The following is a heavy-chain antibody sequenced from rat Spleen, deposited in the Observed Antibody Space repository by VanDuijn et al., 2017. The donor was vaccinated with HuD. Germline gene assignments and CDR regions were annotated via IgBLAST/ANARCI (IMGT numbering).Heavy chain of an antibody. V-gene: IGHV2-15*01. J-gene: IGHJ3*01. CDR3: VRSEGIIRGQFAY. CDR2: IRSGGGT. D-gene: IGHD4-3*01. CDR1: GFSLPSNA. Sequence: QVLLTESGPGLVQPSQTLSLTCTVSGFSLPSNAVIWVRQPPGKGLEWIGTIRSGGGTDYNSTLKSRLSISRDTSKSQVLLKMNSLQTEDTAMYFCVRSEGIIRGQFAYWGQGTLVTVSS.